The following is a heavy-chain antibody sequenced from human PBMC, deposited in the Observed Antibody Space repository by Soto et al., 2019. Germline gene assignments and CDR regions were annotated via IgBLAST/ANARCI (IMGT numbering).Heavy chain of an antibody. CDR3: AGGPTWYYYAA. D-gene: IGHD3-10*01. J-gene: IGHJ4*02. CDR1: GGSISSYY. Sequence: QVQLQESGPGLVKPSETLSLTCTVSGGSISSYYWSWIRQPPGKGLEWIGYIYYSGSTNYNPSLNSRVTISVDTSKNQFSLKLSSVTAADTAVYYCAGGPTWYYYAAGGQGTLVTVSS. V-gene: IGHV4-59*01. CDR2: IYYSGST.